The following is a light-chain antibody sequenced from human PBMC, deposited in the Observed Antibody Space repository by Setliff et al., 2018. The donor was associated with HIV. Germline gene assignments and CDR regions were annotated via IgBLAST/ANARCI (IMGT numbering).Light chain of an antibody. Sequence: QSALTQPASVSGSPGQSITISCTGTSSDIGGYNYVSWYQQHPGKAPKLMVYDVSQRPSGVPDRFSGSKSGTSASLAITGLQAEDEADYYCQSYDSSLRYVFGTGTKVTVL. J-gene: IGLJ1*01. CDR2: DVS. CDR1: SSDIGGYNY. CDR3: QSYDSSLRYV. V-gene: IGLV2-14*01.